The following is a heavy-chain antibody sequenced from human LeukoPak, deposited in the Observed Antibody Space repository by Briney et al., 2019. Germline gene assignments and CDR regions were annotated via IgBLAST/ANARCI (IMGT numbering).Heavy chain of an antibody. J-gene: IGHJ3*02. CDR2: IYYSGST. Sequence: QPSETLCLTCTVSGGSISSYYWSWIREPPGKALEGSGYIYYSGSTYYNPSIKSRVTISVDTSKNQFSLKLSSVIAADTAVYYCARDLYSSRTNDAFVIWGEGRMVTVYS. V-gene: IGHV4-59*12. D-gene: IGHD6-13*01. CDR3: ARDLYSSRTNDAFVI. CDR1: GGSISSYY.